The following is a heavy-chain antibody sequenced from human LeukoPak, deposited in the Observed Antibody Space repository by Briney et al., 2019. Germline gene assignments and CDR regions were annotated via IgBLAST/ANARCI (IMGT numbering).Heavy chain of an antibody. J-gene: IGHJ6*02. CDR3: VRGKDRGSGNDFTLGY. CDR1: GLIFSCQV. Sequence: GDSLRLFCTVSGLIFSCQVVLWVRPPPGKGLEWLAVASSDGSSKYYAESVKGRFTISGDTFMNTAYFHMCTLGAGDTGLYFCVRGKDRGSGNDFTLGYWGQGTAVIV. D-gene: IGHD6-19*01. CDR2: ASSDGSSK. V-gene: IGHV3-30*14.